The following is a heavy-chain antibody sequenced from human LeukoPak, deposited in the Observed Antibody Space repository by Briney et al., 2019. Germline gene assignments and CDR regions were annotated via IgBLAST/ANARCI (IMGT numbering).Heavy chain of an antibody. CDR2: ISWNSGSI. D-gene: IGHD6-13*01. J-gene: IGHJ2*01. Sequence: GGSLRLSCAASGFTFDDYAMHWVRQAPGKGLEWVSGISWNSGSIGYADSVKGRFTISRDNAKNSLYLQMNSLRAEDMALYYCVKFPSSSSWYATKDWYFDLWGRGTLVTVSS. CDR3: VKFPSSSSWYATKDWYFDL. V-gene: IGHV3-9*03. CDR1: GFTFDDYA.